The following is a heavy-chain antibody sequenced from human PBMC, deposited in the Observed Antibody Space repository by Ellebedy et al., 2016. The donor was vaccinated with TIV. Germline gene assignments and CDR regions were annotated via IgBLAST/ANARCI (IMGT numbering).Heavy chain of an antibody. CDR1: GYTFTGYY. CDR2: INPNSGGT. V-gene: IGHV1-2*02. J-gene: IGHJ5*02. CDR3: ARESPLCSSTSCYKAKRRFDP. D-gene: IGHD2-2*02. Sequence: ASVKVSXKASGYTFTGYYMHWVRQAPGQGLEWMGWINPNSGGTNYAQKFQGRVTMTRDTSISTAYMELSRLRSDDTAVYYCARESPLCSSTSCYKAKRRFDPWGQGTLVTVSS.